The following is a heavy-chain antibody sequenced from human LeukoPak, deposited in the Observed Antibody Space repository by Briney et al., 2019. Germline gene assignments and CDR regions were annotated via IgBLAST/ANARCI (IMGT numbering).Heavy chain of an antibody. Sequence: GGSLRLSCAASGFTFSSYDMHWVRQAPGKGLEWVAVISYDGSNKYYADSVKGRFTISRDNSKNTLYLQMNSLRAEDTAVYYCAKRHWGGKNYYDSSAPGAFDIWGQETMVTVSS. V-gene: IGHV3-30*18. CDR3: AKRHWGGKNYYDSSAPGAFDI. CDR1: GFTFSSYD. J-gene: IGHJ3*02. CDR2: ISYDGSNK. D-gene: IGHD3-22*01.